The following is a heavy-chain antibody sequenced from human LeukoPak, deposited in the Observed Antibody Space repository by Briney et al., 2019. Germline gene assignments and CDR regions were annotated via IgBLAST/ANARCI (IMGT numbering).Heavy chain of an antibody. Sequence: GGSLRLSCAASGFIFSSSGMNWVRQAPGKGLEWVSYISGSGTTIYFADSVKGRFTISRDSAKNSLYLQMNSLRDEDTAVYYCAREGSGTYSIDYWGQGTLVTVSS. CDR1: GFIFSSSG. J-gene: IGHJ4*02. D-gene: IGHD3-10*01. V-gene: IGHV3-48*02. CDR3: AREGSGTYSIDY. CDR2: ISGSGTTI.